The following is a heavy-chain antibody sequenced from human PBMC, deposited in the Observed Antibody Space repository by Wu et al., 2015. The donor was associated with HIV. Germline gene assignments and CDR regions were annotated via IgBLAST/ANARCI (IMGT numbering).Heavy chain of an antibody. Sequence: QVHLVQSGPEARRPGASVNISCKASYTLTWYPIGWVRQTPGQRLEWMGWMNPYSGRIQAAQRFQDRIALTTDNPTNTAYMELRSLTSDDTAIYFCAKVEFDNKYYTWFDLWGQGTLVTVSS. J-gene: IGHJ5*01. V-gene: IGHV1-18*01. CDR1: YTLTWYP. CDR3: AKVEFDNKYYTWFDL. D-gene: IGHD3-3*01. CDR2: MNPYSGRI.